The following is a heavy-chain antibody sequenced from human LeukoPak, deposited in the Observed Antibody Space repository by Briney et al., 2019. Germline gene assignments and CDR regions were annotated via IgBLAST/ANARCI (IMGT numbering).Heavy chain of an antibody. Sequence: KSGGSLRLSCAASGFTFSSYSMTWVRQAPGKGLEWVSSISSSSSYIYYADSVKGRFTISRDNAKNSLYLQMNSPRAEDTAVYYWATFACLLFNSPAFDYWGRGPRV. CDR3: ATFACLLFNSPAFDY. V-gene: IGHV3-21*01. J-gene: IGHJ4*02. D-gene: IGHD3-9*01. CDR1: GFTFSSYS. CDR2: ISSSSSYI.